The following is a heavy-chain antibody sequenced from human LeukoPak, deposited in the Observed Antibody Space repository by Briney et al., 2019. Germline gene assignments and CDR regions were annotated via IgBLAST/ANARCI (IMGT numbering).Heavy chain of an antibody. CDR3: ARQYYDVLTGFYIHFDY. V-gene: IGHV5-51*01. J-gene: IGHJ4*02. Sequence: GESLKISFKGSGYSFSNYWIGWVRQMPGKGLEWMGIIWPGDSDTRYSPSFQGQVTISVDKSISTAYLQWSSLKASDTAVYYCARQYYDVLTGFYIHFDYWGQGTLVTVSS. CDR1: GYSFSNYW. CDR2: IWPGDSDT. D-gene: IGHD3-9*01.